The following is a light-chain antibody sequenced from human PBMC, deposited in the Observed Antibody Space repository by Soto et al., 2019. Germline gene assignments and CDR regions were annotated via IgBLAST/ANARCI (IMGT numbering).Light chain of an antibody. CDR3: AAWDDTLVGPV. V-gene: IGLV1-44*01. CDR2: NNN. Sequence: QSVLTQSPSASGTPGKRVAISCSGTRSNIGRNTVNWYQQLPGTAPKLLIYNNNQRPSGVPDRFSGSKSGASASLAISGLQSEDEVDYYCAAWDDTLVGPVFGGGSNLTVL. CDR1: RSNIGRNT. J-gene: IGLJ3*02.